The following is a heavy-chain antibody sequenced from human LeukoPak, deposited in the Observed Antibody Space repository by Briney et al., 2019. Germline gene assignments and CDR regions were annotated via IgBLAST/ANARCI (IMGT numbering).Heavy chain of an antibody. J-gene: IGHJ4*02. CDR3: VRDLRYFYY. Sequence: ASVKVSCQSSGYTLTSYGISWVRQAPGQGLAWMRLIMAYNGNTNYAQKPQGTVTMTTYTSTSTAYMELRSPRSDDTAVYYCVRDLRYFYYWGQGNLVTVSS. CDR2: IMAYNGNT. CDR1: GYTLTSYG. V-gene: IGHV1-18*01.